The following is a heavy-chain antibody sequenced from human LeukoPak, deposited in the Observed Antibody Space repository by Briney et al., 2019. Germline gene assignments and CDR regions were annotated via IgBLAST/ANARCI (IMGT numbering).Heavy chain of an antibody. CDR1: GGSISSSNW. CDR3: ARAGITMVRGARAFDI. Sequence: PSGTQSLTCAVAGGSISSSNWWSWVRQPPGKGVEGSGEIYHSGSTNYNRSLKRGVTISVETAKNKFSLKLSSVTAAHPAVYYCARAGITMVRGARAFDIWGQGTMVTVSS. V-gene: IGHV4-4*02. D-gene: IGHD3-10*01. CDR2: IYHSGST. J-gene: IGHJ3*02.